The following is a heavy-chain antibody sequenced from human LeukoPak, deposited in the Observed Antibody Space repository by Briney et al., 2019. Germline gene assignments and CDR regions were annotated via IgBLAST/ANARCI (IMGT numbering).Heavy chain of an antibody. Sequence: GGSLRLSCAASGFTFSSYGMHWVRQAPGKGLEWVAFIRYDGSNKYYADSVKGRFTISRDNSKNTLYLQMNSLRAEDTAVYYCARGRYDVLAGYQPPYFDYWGQGTLVTVSS. CDR2: IRYDGSNK. D-gene: IGHD3-9*01. CDR1: GFTFSSYG. CDR3: ARGRYDVLAGYQPPYFDY. J-gene: IGHJ4*02. V-gene: IGHV3-30*02.